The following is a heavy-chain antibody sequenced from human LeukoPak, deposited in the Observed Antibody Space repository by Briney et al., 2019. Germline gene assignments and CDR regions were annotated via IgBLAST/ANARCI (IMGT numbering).Heavy chain of an antibody. CDR3: ARDHTSDNCSGGSCYKDY. CDR1: GFTFSSYS. Sequence: PGGSLRLSCAASGFTFSSYSMNWVRQAPGKGLEWVAVISYDGSNKYYADSVKGRFTISRDNSKTTLYLQINSLRAEDTAVYYCARDHTSDNCSGGSCYKDYWGQGTLVTVSS. J-gene: IGHJ4*02. D-gene: IGHD2-15*01. CDR2: ISYDGSNK. V-gene: IGHV3-30*03.